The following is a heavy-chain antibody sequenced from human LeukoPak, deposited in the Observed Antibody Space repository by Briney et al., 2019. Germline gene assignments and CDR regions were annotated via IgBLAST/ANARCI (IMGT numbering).Heavy chain of an antibody. CDR3: ARGPLRYSRNWFDP. V-gene: IGHV7-4-1*02. J-gene: IGHJ5*02. D-gene: IGHD6-13*01. Sequence: GASVKVSCKASGYTFTSYAMNWVRQAPGQGLEWMGWINTNTGNPTYAQGFTGRFVFSLDTSVSTAYLQISSLKAEDTAVYYCARGPLRYSRNWFDPWGQGTLVTVSS. CDR1: GYTFTSYA. CDR2: INTNTGNP.